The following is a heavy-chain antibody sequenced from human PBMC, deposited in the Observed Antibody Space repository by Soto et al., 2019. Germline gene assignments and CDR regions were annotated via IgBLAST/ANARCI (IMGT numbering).Heavy chain of an antibody. V-gene: IGHV3-30*18. CDR3: AKPSQPEGHYDYIWGSYRGGY. CDR2: ISYDGSNK. D-gene: IGHD3-16*02. J-gene: IGHJ4*02. Sequence: GGSLRLSCAASGFTFSSYGMHWVRQAPGKGLEWVAVISYDGSNKYYADSVKGRFTISRDNSKNTLYLQMNSLRAEDTAVYYCAKPSQPEGHYDYIWGSYRGGYWGQGTLVTVSS. CDR1: GFTFSSYG.